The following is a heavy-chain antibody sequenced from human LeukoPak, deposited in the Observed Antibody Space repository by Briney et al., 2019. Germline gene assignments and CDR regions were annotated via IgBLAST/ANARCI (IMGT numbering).Heavy chain of an antibody. V-gene: IGHV3-23*01. J-gene: IGHJ4*02. Sequence: QPGGSLRLSCAASGFTFSSYAMSWVRQAPGKGLEWVSAISGSGGSTYYADSVKGRFTISRDNSKNTLYLQMNSLRAEDTAVYYCAKDNARFRITMIVVVITPDYWGQGTLVTVSS. CDR3: AKDNARFRITMIVVVITPDY. CDR1: GFTFSSYA. CDR2: ISGSGGST. D-gene: IGHD3-22*01.